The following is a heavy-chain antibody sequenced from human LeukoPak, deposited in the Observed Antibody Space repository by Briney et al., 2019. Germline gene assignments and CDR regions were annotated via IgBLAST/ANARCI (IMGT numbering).Heavy chain of an antibody. D-gene: IGHD2-8*02. V-gene: IGHV3-48*02. Sequence: GESLRLSCAASGFTFRTYGMNGVRQAPGKGLEWVSYISGSSGSIYDADSVKGRFTVSRDNAKNSLYLQMNSLRDEDTAFYYCARVYCTGGMCYTGLDYWGQGTLATVSS. J-gene: IGHJ4*02. CDR3: ARVYCTGGMCYTGLDY. CDR1: GFTFRTYG. CDR2: ISGSSGSI.